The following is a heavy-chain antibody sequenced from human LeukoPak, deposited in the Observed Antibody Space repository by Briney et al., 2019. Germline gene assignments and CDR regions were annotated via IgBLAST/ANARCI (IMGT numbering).Heavy chain of an antibody. CDR3: AKGDYDYIWGSYAMYYFDY. J-gene: IGHJ4*02. V-gene: IGHV3-23*01. CDR2: ISGSGGST. D-gene: IGHD3-16*01. CDR1: GFTFSSYA. Sequence: GGSLKLSCAASGFTFSSYAMSWVRQAPGKGLEWVSAISGSGGSTYYADSVKGRFTISRDNSKNTLYLQMNSLRAEDTAVYYCAKGDYDYIWGSYAMYYFDYWGQGTLVTVSS.